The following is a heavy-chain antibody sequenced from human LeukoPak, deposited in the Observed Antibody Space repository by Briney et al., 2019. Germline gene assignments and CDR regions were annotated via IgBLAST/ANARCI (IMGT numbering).Heavy chain of an antibody. CDR3: ARDVVVTSSPDAFDI. CDR1: GDSVTSGGYF. V-gene: IGHV4-31*11. J-gene: IGHJ3*02. CDR2: VSNSGTT. Sequence: PSQTLSLTCAVSGDSVTSGGYFWTWIRQHPGKGLEWIGYVSNSGTTSYNPPLTSRVSISLDTSNNHFSLRLGSVTAADTAVYYCARDVVVTSSPDAFDIWGQGTMVTVSP. D-gene: IGHD2-21*02.